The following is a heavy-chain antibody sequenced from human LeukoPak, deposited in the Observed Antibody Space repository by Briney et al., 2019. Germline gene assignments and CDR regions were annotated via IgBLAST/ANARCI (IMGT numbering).Heavy chain of an antibody. CDR3: ARGTTSGSSWYLNWFDT. J-gene: IGHJ5*02. D-gene: IGHD6-13*01. Sequence: PSETLSLTCTVSGGSISSYYWGWIRQPAGKGLEWIGRIYVSGGTNYNPSLKSRVTMSVDTSKNQFSLKLTSVSAADTAVYYCARGTTSGSSWYLNWFDTWGQGTLVTVSS. CDR1: GGSISSYY. CDR2: IYVSGGT. V-gene: IGHV4-4*07.